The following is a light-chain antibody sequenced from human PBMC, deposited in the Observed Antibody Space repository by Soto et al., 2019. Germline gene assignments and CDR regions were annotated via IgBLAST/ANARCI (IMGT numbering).Light chain of an antibody. J-gene: IGKJ5*01. Sequence: ETVITQSPATLSVSPGERATLSCRASQSVSSNLAWYQQKPGQAPRLLIYGASTRATGIPARFSGSGSGTEFTLTISSLQSEDFAVYYCQQYNNWPITFGQGTRLEI. CDR1: QSVSSN. CDR3: QQYNNWPIT. V-gene: IGKV3-15*01. CDR2: GAS.